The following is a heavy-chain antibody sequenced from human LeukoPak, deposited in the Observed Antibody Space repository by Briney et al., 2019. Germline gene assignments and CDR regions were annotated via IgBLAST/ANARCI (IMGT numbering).Heavy chain of an antibody. CDR2: INPNSGGT. V-gene: IGHV1-2*02. J-gene: IGHJ6*04. D-gene: IGHD2-2*02. Sequence: ASVKVSCKASGYTFTGYYMHWVRQAPGQGLEWMGWINPNSGGTNYAQKFQGRVTMTRDTSISTAYMELSRLRSDDTAVYYCARDQWGDHIVVVPAAISPSRAMDVWGKGTTVTVPS. CDR3: ARDQWGDHIVVVPAAISPSRAMDV. CDR1: GYTFTGYY.